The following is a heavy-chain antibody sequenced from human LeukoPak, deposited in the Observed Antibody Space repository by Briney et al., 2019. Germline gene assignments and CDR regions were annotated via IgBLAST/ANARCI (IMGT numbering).Heavy chain of an antibody. CDR2: INPSGGST. CDR1: GYTFTSYY. D-gene: IGHD2-15*01. V-gene: IGHV1-46*01. CDR3: ARDACSGGSCYSFDY. Sequence: GASLKLSCKASGYTFTSYYMHWVRQAPGQGLEWMGIINPSGGSTSYAQKFQGRVTMTRDTSTSTAYMELSSLRSEDTAVYYCARDACSGGSCYSFDYWGQGTLVTVSS. J-gene: IGHJ4*02.